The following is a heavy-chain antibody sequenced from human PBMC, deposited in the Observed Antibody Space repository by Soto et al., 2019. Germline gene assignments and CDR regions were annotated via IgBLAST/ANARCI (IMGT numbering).Heavy chain of an antibody. CDR2: IYPGDSDT. J-gene: IGHJ6*01. V-gene: IGHV5-51*01. CDR1: YF. Sequence: YFICWVRQMPGKGLEWMGIIYPGDSDTRYSPSFQGKVTISADKSISTAYLQWSSLKASDTAMYYCERDTMVRSYYHYGMEVCGQGTTV. D-gene: IGHD3-10*01. CDR3: ERDTMVRSYYHYGMEV.